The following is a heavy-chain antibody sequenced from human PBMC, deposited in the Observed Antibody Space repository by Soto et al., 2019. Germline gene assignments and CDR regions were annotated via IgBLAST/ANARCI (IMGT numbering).Heavy chain of an antibody. CDR2: IYYSGRT. CDR1: GGSVSSGSYY. J-gene: IGHJ6*02. CDR3: ARIPYDILTGYGYYGMDV. D-gene: IGHD3-9*01. V-gene: IGHV4-61*01. Sequence: QVQLQESGPGLVKPSETLSLTCTVSGGSVSSGSYYWSWIRQPPGKGLEWIGYIYYSGRTNYNPSLKSRVTISVDTSKNQFSLKLSSVTAADTAVYYCARIPYDILTGYGYYGMDVWGQGTTVTVSS.